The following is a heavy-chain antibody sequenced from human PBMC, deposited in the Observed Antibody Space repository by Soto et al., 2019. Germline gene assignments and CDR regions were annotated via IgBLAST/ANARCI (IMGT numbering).Heavy chain of an antibody. CDR3: ARMGFWSGYSPYYYYGMDV. CDR2: IDWDDDK. V-gene: IGHV2-70*11. Sequence: SGPTLVNPTQTLTLTCTFSGFSLSTSGMCVSWIRQPPGKALEWLARIDWDDDKCYSTSLKTRLTISKDTSKNQVVLTMTNMDPVDTATYYCARMGFWSGYSPYYYYGMDVWGQGTTVTVSS. J-gene: IGHJ6*02. CDR1: GFSLSTSGMC. D-gene: IGHD3-3*01.